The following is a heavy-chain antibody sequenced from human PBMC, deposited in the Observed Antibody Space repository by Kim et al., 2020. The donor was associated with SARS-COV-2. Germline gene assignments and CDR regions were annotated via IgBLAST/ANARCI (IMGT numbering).Heavy chain of an antibody. D-gene: IGHD1-26*01. CDR2: ISGSGDST. V-gene: IGHV3-23*01. Sequence: GGSLRLSCAASGFTFRSYGMSWVRQAPGKGLEWVSGISGSGDSTSYADSVKGRFTISRDNLENTLYLQMNSLRAEDTAVYYCAKVPNSNYYYFFDYWGQG. CDR3: AKVPNSNYYYFFDY. CDR1: GFTFRSYG. J-gene: IGHJ4*02.